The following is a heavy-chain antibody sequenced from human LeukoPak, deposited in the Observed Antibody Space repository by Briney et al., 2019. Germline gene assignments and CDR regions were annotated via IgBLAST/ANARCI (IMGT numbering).Heavy chain of an antibody. D-gene: IGHD4-23*01. V-gene: IGHV3-23*01. CDR1: GFTFSSYG. CDR2: ISGSGGST. J-gene: IGHJ4*02. CDR3: AKDRLDGTVAYGYYFDY. Sequence: GGSLRLSCAASGFTFSSYGMSWVRQAPGKGLEWVSAISGSGGSTYYADSVKGRFTISRDNSKNTLYLQMNSLRAEDTAVYYCAKDRLDGTVAYGYYFDYWGQGTLVTVSS.